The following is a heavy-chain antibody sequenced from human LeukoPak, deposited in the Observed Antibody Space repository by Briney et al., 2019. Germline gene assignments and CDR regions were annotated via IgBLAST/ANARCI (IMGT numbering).Heavy chain of an antibody. Sequence: GGSLRLSCAASGFTFSSNYMSWVRQAPGKGLEWAAVISYDGSNKYYADSVKGRFTISRDNSKNTLYLQMNSLRAEDTAAYYCARAELLSLDYWGQGTLVTVSS. CDR2: ISYDGSNK. CDR1: GFTFSSNY. V-gene: IGHV3-30*03. CDR3: ARAELLSLDY. D-gene: IGHD2-21*02. J-gene: IGHJ4*02.